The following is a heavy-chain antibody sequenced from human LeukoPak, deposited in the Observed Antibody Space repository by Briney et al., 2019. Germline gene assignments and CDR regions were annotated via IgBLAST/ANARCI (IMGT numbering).Heavy chain of an antibody. CDR3: ARVSVAGTGPDY. CDR2: FSYNVHS. J-gene: IGHJ4*02. CDR1: GGSVSSNNYY. Sequence: SETLSLTCTVSGGSVSSNNYYWRWIRQPPGKGLVWVGFFSYNVHSDYNPSLKSRVTISVDASKNQFSLRLSSVTAADTAIYYCARVSVAGTGPDYWGQGTQVTVSS. V-gene: IGHV4-61*01. D-gene: IGHD6-13*01.